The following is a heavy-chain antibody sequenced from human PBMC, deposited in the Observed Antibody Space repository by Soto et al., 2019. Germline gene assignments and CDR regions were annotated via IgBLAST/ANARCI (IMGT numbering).Heavy chain of an antibody. CDR1: GYTFTGYY. V-gene: IGHV1-46*01. Sequence: ASVKVSCKASGYTFTGYYIHWVRQAPGQGPKWMGIINPTDGGTSYAQKFQGRVTMTRDTSTTTLYMELGSLTSEDTAVYYCAREAGALGFDIWGQGTMVTVS. CDR2: INPTDGGT. D-gene: IGHD1-26*01. J-gene: IGHJ3*02. CDR3: AREAGALGFDI.